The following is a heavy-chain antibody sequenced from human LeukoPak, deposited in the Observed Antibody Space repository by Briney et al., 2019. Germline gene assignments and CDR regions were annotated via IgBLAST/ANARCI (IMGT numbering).Heavy chain of an antibody. J-gene: IGHJ6*03. CDR1: GGSVSSGSYY. V-gene: IGHV4-61*01. CDR3: ARDGTYSSSWTHYYYYYMDV. Sequence: KPSETLSLTCTVSGGSVSSGSYYWSWIRQPPGKGLEWIGYIYYSGSTNYNPSLESRVTISVGTSKNQFSLKLSSVTAADTAVDYCARDGTYSSSWTHYYYYYMDVWGKGTTVTVSS. D-gene: IGHD6-13*01. CDR2: IYYSGST.